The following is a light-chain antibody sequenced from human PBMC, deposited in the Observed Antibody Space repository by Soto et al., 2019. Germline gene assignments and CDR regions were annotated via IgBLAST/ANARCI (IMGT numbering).Light chain of an antibody. CDR3: MQSIQLPRT. Sequence: IVMTQTPLSLSVTPGQPASISCKSSQSLLQSDGNTYLNWYLQKPGQAPQLLIYAVSNRFSGVPDRFSGSGSGTDFTLKISRVEAEDVGVYYCMQSIQLPRTFGQGTKVEIK. CDR2: AVS. V-gene: IGKV2D-29*01. J-gene: IGKJ1*01. CDR1: QSLLQSDGNTY.